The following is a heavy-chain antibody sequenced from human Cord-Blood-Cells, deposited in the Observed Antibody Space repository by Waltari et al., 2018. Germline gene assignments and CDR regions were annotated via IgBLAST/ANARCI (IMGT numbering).Heavy chain of an antibody. CDR3: ARGEYVVVPAAIDY. V-gene: IGHV3-30-3*01. Sequence: QVQLVGSGGVVVQPGRSLRLSCAAAGFTFRRYAMHWVRQTPGKGLEWVAVISYDGSNKYYADSVKGRFTISRDNSKNTLYLQMNSLRAEDTAVYYCARGEYVVVPAAIDYWGQGTLVTVSS. J-gene: IGHJ4*02. CDR1: GFTFRRYA. D-gene: IGHD2-2*01. CDR2: ISYDGSNK.